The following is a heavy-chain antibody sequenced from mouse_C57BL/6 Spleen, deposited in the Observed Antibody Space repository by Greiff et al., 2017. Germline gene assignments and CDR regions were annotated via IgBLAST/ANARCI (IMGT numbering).Heavy chain of an antibody. D-gene: IGHD1-1*01. CDR3: ARWSTVVAPRWYFDV. CDR1: GYTFTSYW. V-gene: IGHV1-72*01. Sequence: VQLQQPGAELVKPGASVKLSCKASGYTFTSYWMHWVKQRPGRGLEWIGRIDPNSGGTKYNEKFKSKATLTVDKPSSTAYMQLSSLTSEDSAVYYCARWSTVVAPRWYFDVWGTGTTVTVSS. CDR2: IDPNSGGT. J-gene: IGHJ1*03.